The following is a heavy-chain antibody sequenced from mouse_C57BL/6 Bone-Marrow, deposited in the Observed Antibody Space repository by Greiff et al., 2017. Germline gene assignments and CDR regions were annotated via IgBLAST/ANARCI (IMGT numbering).Heavy chain of an antibody. Sequence: QVQLQQPGAELVKPGASVKLSCKASGYTFTSYWMHWVKQRPGQGLEWIGMIHPNSGSTNYNEKFKSKATLTVDKSSSTAYMQLSSLTSEDSAVYYCAITTVVAGNWYFDVWGTGTTVTVSS. J-gene: IGHJ1*03. D-gene: IGHD1-1*01. V-gene: IGHV1-64*01. CDR2: IHPNSGST. CDR1: GYTFTSYW. CDR3: AITTVVAGNWYFDV.